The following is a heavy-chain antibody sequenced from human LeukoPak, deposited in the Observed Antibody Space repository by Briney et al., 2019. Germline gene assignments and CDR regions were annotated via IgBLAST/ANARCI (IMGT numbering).Heavy chain of an antibody. CDR1: GGTFSSYA. D-gene: IGHD6-19*01. CDR2: INPTGGST. Sequence: ASVKVSCKASGGTFSSYAISWVRQAPGQGLEWMGIINPTGGSTSYAQKFQGRVTMTRDTSTSTVYMELSSLRSEDTAVYYCARIGSGRTFDIWGQGTMVTVSS. J-gene: IGHJ3*02. CDR3: ARIGSGRTFDI. V-gene: IGHV1-46*01.